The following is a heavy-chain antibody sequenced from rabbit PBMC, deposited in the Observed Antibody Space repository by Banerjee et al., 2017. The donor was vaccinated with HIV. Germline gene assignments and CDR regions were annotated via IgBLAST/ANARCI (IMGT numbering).Heavy chain of an antibody. V-gene: IGHV1S47*01. CDR3: ARRGSDWGDDL. CDR2: IYTGSGST. J-gene: IGHJ6*01. D-gene: IGHD4-1*01. CDR1: GFDFSSNA. Sequence: QEQLVESGGGLVQPEGSLTLTCTASGFDFSSNAMCWVRQAPGKGLEWIACIYTGSGSTYYASWAKGRFTITRSTSLNTVTLQLTSLTAADTATYFCARRGSDWGDDLWGPGTLVTVS.